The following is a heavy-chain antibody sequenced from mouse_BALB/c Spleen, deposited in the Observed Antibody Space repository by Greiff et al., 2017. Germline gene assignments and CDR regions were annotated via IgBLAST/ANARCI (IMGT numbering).Heavy chain of an antibody. D-gene: IGHD1-1*01. CDR3: ARDSHYYGSSYWYFDV. CDR2: IWGDGST. V-gene: IGHV2-6-7*01. Sequence: VQVVESGPGLVAPSQSLSITCTVSGFSLTGYGVNWVRQPPGKGLEWLGMIWGDGSTDYNSALKSRLSISKDNSKSQVFLKMNSLQTDDTARYYCARDSHYYGSSYWYFDVWGAGTTVTVSS. J-gene: IGHJ1*01. CDR1: GFSLTGYG.